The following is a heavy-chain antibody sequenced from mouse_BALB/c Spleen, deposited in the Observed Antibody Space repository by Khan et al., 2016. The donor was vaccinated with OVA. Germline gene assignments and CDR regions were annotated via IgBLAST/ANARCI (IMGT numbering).Heavy chain of an antibody. CDR2: IWRGGST. D-gene: IGHD2-4*01. V-gene: IGHV2-2*02. CDR1: GFSLTNYG. CDR3: ARNYDYDECLTY. Sequence: QVQLKQSGPGLVQPSQSLSITCTVSGFSLTNYGVHWVRQSPGKGLEWLGLIWRGGSTDYNAAFISRLSISKDNSKSQVFFKMNSLQANDTAIYYCARNYDYDECLTYWGQGTLVTVSA. J-gene: IGHJ3*01.